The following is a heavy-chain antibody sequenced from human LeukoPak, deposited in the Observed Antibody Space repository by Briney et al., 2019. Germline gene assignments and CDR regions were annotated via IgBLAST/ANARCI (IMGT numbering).Heavy chain of an antibody. V-gene: IGHV6-1*01. CDR1: GDSVSSNSAA. D-gene: IGHD6-19*01. CDR2: TYYRSKWYN. CDR3: ARALRYSSGWALDY. Sequence: SQTLSLTCAISGDSVSSNSAAWIWLRQSPSRGLECLGRTYYRSKWYNDYAVSVKSRITTNPDTSKNQFSLQLNSVTPEDTAVYYCARALRYSSGWALDYWGQGTLVTVSS. J-gene: IGHJ4*02.